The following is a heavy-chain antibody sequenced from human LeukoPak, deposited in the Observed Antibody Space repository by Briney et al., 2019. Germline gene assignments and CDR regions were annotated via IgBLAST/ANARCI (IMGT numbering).Heavy chain of an antibody. J-gene: IGHJ3*02. CDR3: ARDMGSGFDAFDI. CDR2: ISSSSSYI. D-gene: IGHD6-19*01. Sequence: PGGSLRLSCAASGFTFSSYSMNWVRQAPGKGLEWVSSISSSSSYIYYADSVKGRFTISRDNAKNSLYLQMNSLRAEDTAVYYCARDMGSGFDAFDIWGQGTMVTVSS. CDR1: GFTFSSYS. V-gene: IGHV3-21*01.